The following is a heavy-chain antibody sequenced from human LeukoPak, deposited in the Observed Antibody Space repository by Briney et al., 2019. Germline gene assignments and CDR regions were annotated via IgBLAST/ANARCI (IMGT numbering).Heavy chain of an antibody. CDR3: ARHGHYYDSKASNWFDP. CDR2: INHSGST. J-gene: IGHJ5*02. Sequence: SETLSLTCAVYGGSFSGYYWSWIRQPPGKGLEWIGEINHSGSTNYNPSLKSRVTISVGTSKNQFSLKLSSVTAADTAVYYCARHGHYYDSKASNWFDPWGQGTLVTVSS. V-gene: IGHV4-34*01. D-gene: IGHD3-22*01. CDR1: GGSFSGYY.